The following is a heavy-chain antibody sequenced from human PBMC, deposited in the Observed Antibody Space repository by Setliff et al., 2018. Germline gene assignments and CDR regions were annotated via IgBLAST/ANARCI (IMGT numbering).Heavy chain of an antibody. Sequence: SETLSLTCNVSGGSISTYYWTWIRQPPGKGLEWIGYIYYRGSTNYNPSLKSRVTISVDTSKNQFSLKLTSVTAADTAVYYCARGYGSGSYCKGYSYFMDVWGKGTTVTVSS. V-gene: IGHV4-59*01. J-gene: IGHJ6*03. CDR1: GGSISTYY. CDR2: IYYRGST. CDR3: ARGYGSGSYCKGYSYFMDV. D-gene: IGHD3-10*01.